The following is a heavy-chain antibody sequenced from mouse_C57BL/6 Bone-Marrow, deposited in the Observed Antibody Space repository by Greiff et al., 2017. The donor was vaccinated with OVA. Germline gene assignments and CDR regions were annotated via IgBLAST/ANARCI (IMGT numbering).Heavy chain of an antibody. CDR3: ARGEYSNYFDY. Sequence: EVQRVESGPGLVKPSQSLSLTCSVTGYSITSGYYWNWIRQFPGNKLEWMGYISYDGSNNYNPSLKNRISITRDTSKNQCFLKLNSVTTEDTATYYCARGEYSNYFDYWGQGTTLTVSS. V-gene: IGHV3-6*01. D-gene: IGHD2-5*01. CDR1: GYSITSGYY. CDR2: ISYDGSN. J-gene: IGHJ2*01.